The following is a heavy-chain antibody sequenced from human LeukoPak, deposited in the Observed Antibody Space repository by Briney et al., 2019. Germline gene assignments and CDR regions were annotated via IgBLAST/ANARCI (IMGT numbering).Heavy chain of an antibody. CDR1: GFTFSSYA. D-gene: IGHD3-22*01. CDR3: ARDQGGYHDSSGYYGIDY. CDR2: ISGSGGST. V-gene: IGHV3-23*01. Sequence: GGSLRLSCAASGFTFSSYAMSWVRQAPGKGLEWVSAISGSGGSTYYADSVKGRFTISRDNAMNSLYLQMNSLRAEDTAVYYCARDQGGYHDSSGYYGIDYWGQGTLVTVSS. J-gene: IGHJ4*02.